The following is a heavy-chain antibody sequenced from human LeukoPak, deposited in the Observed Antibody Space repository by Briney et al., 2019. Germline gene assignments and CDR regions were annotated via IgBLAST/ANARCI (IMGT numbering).Heavy chain of an antibody. J-gene: IGHJ6*02. D-gene: IGHD2-8*02. CDR1: GFTLNGYW. Sequence: GGSLRLSCAASGFTLNGYWMHWARQAPGEGLVWVSRIDPDGSTTNYAESVKGRFTTSRDNAKNTMYLQMNSLRAEDTALYYCTRVQAGRSGLMDVWGRGTTVTVSS. V-gene: IGHV3-74*01. CDR2: IDPDGSTT. CDR3: TRVQAGRSGLMDV.